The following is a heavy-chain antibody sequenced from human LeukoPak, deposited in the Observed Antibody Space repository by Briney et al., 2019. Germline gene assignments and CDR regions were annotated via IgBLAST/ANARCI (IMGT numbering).Heavy chain of an antibody. J-gene: IGHJ6*03. D-gene: IGHD3-10*01. Sequence: ASVKVSCKASGGTFSSYAISWVRQAPGQGLEWMGRIIPILGIANYAQKFQGRVTITADKSTSTAYMELSSLRSEDTAVYYCARLDRFGANYYYMDVWGKGTSVTVSS. V-gene: IGHV1-69*04. CDR1: GGTFSSYA. CDR2: IIPILGIA. CDR3: ARLDRFGANYYYMDV.